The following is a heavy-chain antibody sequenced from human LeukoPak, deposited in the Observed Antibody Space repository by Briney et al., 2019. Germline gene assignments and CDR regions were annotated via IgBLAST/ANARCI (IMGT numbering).Heavy chain of an antibody. CDR3: ARDRVQLWLSYYYYGMDV. D-gene: IGHD5-18*01. CDR2: INHSGST. V-gene: IGHV4-34*01. CDR1: GVSFSGYY. J-gene: IGHJ6*02. Sequence: SETLSLTCAVYGVSFSGYYWSWIRQPPGKGLEWIGEINHSGSTNYNPSLKSRVTISVDTSKNQFSLKLSSVTAADTAVYYCARDRVQLWLSYYYYGMDVWGQGTTVTVSS.